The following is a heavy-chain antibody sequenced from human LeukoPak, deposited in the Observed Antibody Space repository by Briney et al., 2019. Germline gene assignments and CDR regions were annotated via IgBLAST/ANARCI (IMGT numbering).Heavy chain of an antibody. Sequence: PGGSLRLSCAASGFTVSSNYMSWVRQAPGKGLEWVSVIYSGGSTYYADSAKGRFTISRDNSKNTLYLQMNSLRAEDTAVYYCARAVYYYDSSGYYSHDAFDIWGQGTMVTVSS. J-gene: IGHJ3*02. V-gene: IGHV3-66*01. CDR3: ARAVYYYDSSGYYSHDAFDI. CDR2: IYSGGST. CDR1: GFTVSSNY. D-gene: IGHD3-22*01.